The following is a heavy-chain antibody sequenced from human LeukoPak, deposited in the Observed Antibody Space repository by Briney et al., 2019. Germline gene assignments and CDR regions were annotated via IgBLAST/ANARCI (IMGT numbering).Heavy chain of an antibody. D-gene: IGHD3-3*02. Sequence: GGSLRLSCTVSGFTVSSNSMSWVRQAPGKGLEWVANIKQDGSEKYYVDSVKGRFTISRDNAKNSLYLQMNSLRAEDTAVYYCARGRAFFDWGQGTLVTVSS. CDR1: GFTVSSNS. CDR2: IKQDGSEK. J-gene: IGHJ4*02. V-gene: IGHV3-7*01. CDR3: ARGRAFFD.